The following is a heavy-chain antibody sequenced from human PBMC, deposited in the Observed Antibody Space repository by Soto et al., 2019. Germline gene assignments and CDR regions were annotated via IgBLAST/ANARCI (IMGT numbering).Heavy chain of an antibody. CDR3: ARDLYGDYETTAGGWFDP. CDR2: ISSSGSTI. J-gene: IGHJ5*02. D-gene: IGHD4-17*01. CDR1: GFTFSDYY. V-gene: IGHV3-11*01. Sequence: GGSLRLSCAASGFTFSDYYMSWIRQAPGKGLEWVSYISSSGSTIYYADSVKGRFTISRDNAKNSLYLQMNSLRAEDTAVYYCARDLYGDYETTAGGWFDPWGQGTLVTVSS.